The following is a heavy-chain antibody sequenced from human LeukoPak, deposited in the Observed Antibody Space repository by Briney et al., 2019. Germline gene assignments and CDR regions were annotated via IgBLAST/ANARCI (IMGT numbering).Heavy chain of an antibody. CDR1: GGSISSYY. CDR2: IYYSGST. D-gene: IGHD2-15*01. CDR3: ARVLRAYNWFDP. J-gene: IGHJ5*02. Sequence: PSETLSLTCTVSGGSISSYYWSWIRQPPGKGLEWIGYIYYSGSTNYNPSLKSRVTISVDTSKNQFSLKLSSVTAADTAVYYCARVLRAYNWFDPWGQGTLVTVSS. V-gene: IGHV4-59*12.